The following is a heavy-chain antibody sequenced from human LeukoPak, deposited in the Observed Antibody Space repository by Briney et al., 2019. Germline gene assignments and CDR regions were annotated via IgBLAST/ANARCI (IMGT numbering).Heavy chain of an antibody. D-gene: IGHD5-18*01. CDR1: GGSISSYY. CDR2: VYYTGST. CDR3: ARESPGTAMVKYHYYYMDV. Sequence: SETLSLTCTVSGGSISSYYWGWIRQPPGKGLEWIGSVYYTGSTQYNPSLKSRVTISVDTSKNQFSLKLTSVTAADTAVYYCARESPGTAMVKYHYYYMDVWGKGTTVTVSS. V-gene: IGHV4-39*07. J-gene: IGHJ6*03.